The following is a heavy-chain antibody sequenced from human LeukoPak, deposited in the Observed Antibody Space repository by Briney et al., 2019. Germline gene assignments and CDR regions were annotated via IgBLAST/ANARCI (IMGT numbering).Heavy chain of an antibody. CDR2: INNDGCTT. D-gene: IGHD3-10*01. CDR3: ARVSGPGMNEYLGL. Sequence: GGPLRLPCAASGFTFSEAWMHYLPQAPGKTLVWVSRINNDGCTTRYADSVKGRFTISRDNAKNTLYLQMNSLRAEDTAVYYCARVSGPGMNEYLGLWGQGTLVTVSS. V-gene: IGHV3-74*01. J-gene: IGHJ1*01. CDR1: GFTFSEAW.